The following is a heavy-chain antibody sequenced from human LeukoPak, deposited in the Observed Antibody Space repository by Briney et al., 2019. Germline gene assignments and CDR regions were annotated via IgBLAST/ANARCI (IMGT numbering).Heavy chain of an antibody. D-gene: IGHD7-27*01. CDR2: ITSSSSSM. V-gene: IGHV3-21*01. J-gene: IGHJ4*02. CDR3: ARDLAWGGY. Sequence: PGGSLRLSCAASGFTFSSYWMNWVRQAPGKGLEWVSSITSSSSSMYSADSVKGRLTISRDNAKNSLYLQMNSLRAEDTAVYYCARDLAWGGYWGQGTLVTVSS. CDR1: GFTFSSYW.